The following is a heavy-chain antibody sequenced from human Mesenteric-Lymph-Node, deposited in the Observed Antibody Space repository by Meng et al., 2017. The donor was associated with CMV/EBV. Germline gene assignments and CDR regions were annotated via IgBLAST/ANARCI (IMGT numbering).Heavy chain of an antibody. Sequence: GGSLRLSCAASGFTISSYGMHWVRQAPGKGLEWVAFIRYDGSDKYYADSVRGRFTISRDNSKNTVFLQMNSLRSDDTAIYYCAKDKQWFGQSFPDYWGQGTAVTVSS. V-gene: IGHV3-30*02. CDR2: IRYDGSDK. CDR1: GFTISSYG. CDR3: AKDKQWFGQSFPDY. D-gene: IGHD3-10*01. J-gene: IGHJ4*02.